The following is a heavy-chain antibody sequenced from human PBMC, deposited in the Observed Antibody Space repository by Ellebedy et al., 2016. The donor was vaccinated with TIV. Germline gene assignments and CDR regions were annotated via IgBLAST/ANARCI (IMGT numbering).Heavy chain of an antibody. CDR3: ARQGYCTTCPQSWFDS. Sequence: PGGSLRLSCAASGFTFSDHYMDWVRLAPGKGLEWIGRTKNRATSYTIEYAASVKGRFTISSADSKNSLYLQMNSLRAEDTAVYYCARQGYCTTCPQSWFDSWGQGTLVTVSS. CDR1: GFTFSDHY. CDR2: TKNRATSYTI. V-gene: IGHV3-72*01. J-gene: IGHJ5*01. D-gene: IGHD2-8*01.